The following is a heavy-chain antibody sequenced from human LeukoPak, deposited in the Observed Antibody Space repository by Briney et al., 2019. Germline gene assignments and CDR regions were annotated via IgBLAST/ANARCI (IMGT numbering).Heavy chain of an antibody. CDR2: ISSSGSYI. J-gene: IGHJ4*02. V-gene: IGHV3-21*01. CDR3: ARVGYDSSGYGGYFDY. Sequence: GGSLRLSCAASGFTFSSYSMNWVRQAPGKGLEWVSSISSSGSYIYYADSVKGRFTISRDNAKNSLYLQMNSLRAEDTAVYYCARVGYDSSGYGGYFDYWGQGTLVTVSS. D-gene: IGHD3-22*01. CDR1: GFTFSSYS.